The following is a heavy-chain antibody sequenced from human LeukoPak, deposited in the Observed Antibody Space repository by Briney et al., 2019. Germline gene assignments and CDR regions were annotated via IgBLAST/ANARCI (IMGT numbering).Heavy chain of an antibody. CDR2: IYYSGST. J-gene: IGHJ6*03. V-gene: IGHV4-59*01. Sequence: SETLSLTCTVSGGSISSYYWSWIRQPPGKGLEWIGYIYYSGSTNYNPSLKSRVTISVDTSKNQFSLKLSSVTAADTAVYYCASAPRGYYYMDVWGKGTTVTVSS. CDR3: ASAPRGYYYMDV. CDR1: GGSISSYY.